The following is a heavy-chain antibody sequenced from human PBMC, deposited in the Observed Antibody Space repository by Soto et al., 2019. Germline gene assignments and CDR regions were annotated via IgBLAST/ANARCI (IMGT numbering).Heavy chain of an antibody. D-gene: IGHD4-17*01. V-gene: IGHV5-51*01. Sequence: QKTGKGLEWMGIIYPGDSDTRYSPSFQGQVTISADKSISTAYLQWSSLKASDTSMYYCARPQDYCDYVDYSGQGTLLTRSS. CDR3: ARPQDYCDYVDY. J-gene: IGHJ4*01. CDR2: IYPGDSDT.